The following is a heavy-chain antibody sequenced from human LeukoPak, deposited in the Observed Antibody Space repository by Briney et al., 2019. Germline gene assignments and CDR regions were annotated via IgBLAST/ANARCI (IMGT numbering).Heavy chain of an antibody. J-gene: IGHJ4*02. Sequence: GGSLRLSCAASGFTFNAFGMNWVRQAPGKGLEWVSYIGTTSGAIYYADSVKGRFTISRDSAKNPLYLQMNSLRAEDTAVYYCARFRTWGDKAFDYWGQGTLVTVSS. CDR3: ARFRTWGDKAFDY. D-gene: IGHD2-21*02. CDR2: IGTTSGAI. CDR1: GFTFNAFG. V-gene: IGHV3-48*01.